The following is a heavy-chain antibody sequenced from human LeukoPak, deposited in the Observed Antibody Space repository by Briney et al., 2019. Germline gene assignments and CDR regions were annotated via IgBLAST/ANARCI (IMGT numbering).Heavy chain of an antibody. Sequence: SETLSLTCTVSGGSISSSSYYWGWIRQPPGKGLEWIGSIYYSGSTYYNPSLKSRVAVSVDTSKNQFSLKVSSVTAADTAVYYCARHTHYYDSSAGGFDYWGQGTLVTVSS. D-gene: IGHD3-22*01. V-gene: IGHV4-39*01. J-gene: IGHJ4*02. CDR3: ARHTHYYDSSAGGFDY. CDR1: GGSISSSSYY. CDR2: IYYSGST.